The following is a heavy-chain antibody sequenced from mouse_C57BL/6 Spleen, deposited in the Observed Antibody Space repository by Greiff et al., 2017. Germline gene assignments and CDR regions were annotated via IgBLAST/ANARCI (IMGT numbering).Heavy chain of an antibody. CDR2: INPGSGGT. D-gene: IGHD2-2*01. CDR3: ARQESYGYDEAWFAY. CDR1: GYAFTNYL. Sequence: QVQLQQSGAELVRPGTSVKVSCKASGYAFTNYLIEWVKQRPGQGLEWIGVINPGSGGTNYNEKFKGKATLTADKSSSTDYMQLSSLTSEDSAVYVCARQESYGYDEAWFAYWGQGTLVTVSA. J-gene: IGHJ3*01. V-gene: IGHV1-54*01.